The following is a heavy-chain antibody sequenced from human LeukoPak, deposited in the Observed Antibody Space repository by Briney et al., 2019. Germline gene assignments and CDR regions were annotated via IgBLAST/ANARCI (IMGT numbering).Heavy chain of an antibody. CDR3: ARRYCSSTSCLIDY. V-gene: IGHV3-48*03. CDR1: GFTFSSYE. D-gene: IGHD2-2*01. Sequence: GGSLRLSCAASGFTFSSYEMNGVRQAPGKGLEWVSYISSSGTTIYYADSVKGRFTISRDNAKNSLYLQMNSLRAEDTAVYYCARRYCSSTSCLIDYWGQGTPVTVSS. J-gene: IGHJ4*02. CDR2: ISSSGTTI.